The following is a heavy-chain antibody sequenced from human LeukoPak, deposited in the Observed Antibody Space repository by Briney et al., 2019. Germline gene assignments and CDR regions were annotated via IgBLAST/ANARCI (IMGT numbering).Heavy chain of an antibody. V-gene: IGHV3-30-3*01. CDR1: GFTFSSYA. CDR3: VRDLSLSGGYDSSLGY. J-gene: IGHJ4*02. Sequence: GGSLRLSCAASGFTFSSYAMHWVRQAPGKGLEWVAVISYDGSNKYYADSVKGRFTISRDNSKNTLYLQMNSLRAEDTAVYYCVRDLSLSGGYDSSLGYWGQGTLVTVSS. D-gene: IGHD3-22*01. CDR2: ISYDGSNK.